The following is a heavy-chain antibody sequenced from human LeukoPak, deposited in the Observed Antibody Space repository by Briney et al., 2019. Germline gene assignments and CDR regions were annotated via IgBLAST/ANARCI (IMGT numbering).Heavy chain of an antibody. CDR2: FYVGGNT. CDR3: VRGFGGSYRYLDY. Sequence: GGSLRLSCTVSGFTVSDNYMCWVRQAPGKGLEWVSAFYVGGNTFYADSVKGRFTISRDNSKNTLYLQLNSLRAEDTAVYFCVRGFGGSYRYLDYWGQGTLVTVSS. D-gene: IGHD3-16*02. V-gene: IGHV3-53*01. CDR1: GFTVSDNY. J-gene: IGHJ4*02.